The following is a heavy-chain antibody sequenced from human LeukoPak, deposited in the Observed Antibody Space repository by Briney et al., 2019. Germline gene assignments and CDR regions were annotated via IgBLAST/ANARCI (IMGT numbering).Heavy chain of an antibody. CDR3: TTDREGDAFDP. CDR2: IKSKTDGGTT. J-gene: IGHJ5*02. CDR1: GFTFSNAW. V-gene: IGHV3-15*01. Sequence: GGSLRLPCAASGFTFSNAWMSWVRQAPGKGLEWVGRIKSKTDGGTTDYAAPVKGRFTISRDDSKNTLYLQMNSLKTEDTAVYYCTTDREGDAFDPWGQGTLVTVSS. D-gene: IGHD3-16*01.